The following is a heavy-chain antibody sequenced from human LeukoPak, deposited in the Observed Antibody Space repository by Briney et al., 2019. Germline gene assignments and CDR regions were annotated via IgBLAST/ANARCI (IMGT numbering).Heavy chain of an antibody. CDR3: ARDSRRDGYNGFDY. CDR2: IYYSGST. Sequence: PSQTLSLTCTVSGGSISRGGYYWSWIRQHPGKGLEWIGYIYYSGSTYYNPSLKSRVTISVDTSKNQFSLKLSSVTAADTAVYYCARDSRRDGYNGFDYWGQGTLVTVSS. V-gene: IGHV4-31*03. CDR1: GGSISRGGYY. D-gene: IGHD5-24*01. J-gene: IGHJ4*02.